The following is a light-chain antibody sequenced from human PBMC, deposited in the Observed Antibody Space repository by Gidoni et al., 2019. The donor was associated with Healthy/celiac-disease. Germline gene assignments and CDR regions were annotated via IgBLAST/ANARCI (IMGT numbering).Light chain of an antibody. CDR1: QAISTY. J-gene: IGKJ3*01. Sequence: DIQMTQSPSSLSASVGDRVTSTCQARQAISTYLNWDQQKPGKAPKLLIYDASNLETGVPSRFSGSGSGTDFTFTISSLQPEDIATYYCQQYDNLLFTFGPGTKVDIK. V-gene: IGKV1-33*01. CDR3: QQYDNLLFT. CDR2: DAS.